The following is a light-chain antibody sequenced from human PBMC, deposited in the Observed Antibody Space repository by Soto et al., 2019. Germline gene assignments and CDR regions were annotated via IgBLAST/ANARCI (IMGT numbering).Light chain of an antibody. J-gene: IGKJ2*01. CDR3: QQYGRSPPFT. Sequence: EVVLTQSPGTLSLSPGERATLSCRASPSVRTSYLAWQQQKPGQAPRLLIYGTFIRATGIPDRFSGSGSGTDFTLTISRLEPEDFAVYFCQQYGRSPPFTFGQGTKVEIK. V-gene: IGKV3-20*01. CDR1: PSVRTSY. CDR2: GTF.